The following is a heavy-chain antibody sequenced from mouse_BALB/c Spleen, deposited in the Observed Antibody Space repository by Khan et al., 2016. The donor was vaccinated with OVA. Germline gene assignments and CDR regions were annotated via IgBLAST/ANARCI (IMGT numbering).Heavy chain of an antibody. V-gene: IGHV2-9-2*01. D-gene: IGHD1-1*01. J-gene: IGHJ1*01. Sequence: QVQLKESGPGLVAPSQSLSITCTVSGFSLTSYDISWIRQPPGKGLEWLGVIWTGGGTNYNSAFMSRLSISQDNSKSQVFFKMNSLQNDATATYYCVRRCNYGGSFSWYVDVWGAETTGTASS. CDR2: IWTGGGT. CDR3: VRRCNYGGSFSWYVDV. CDR1: GFSLTSYD.